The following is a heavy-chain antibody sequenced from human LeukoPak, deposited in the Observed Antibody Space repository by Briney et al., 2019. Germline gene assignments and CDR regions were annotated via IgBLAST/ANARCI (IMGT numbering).Heavy chain of an antibody. D-gene: IGHD6-13*01. Sequence: PSETLSLTCTVSGGSISSYYWSWIRQPPGKGLEWIGYIYYSGSTNYNPSLKSRVTISVDTSKNQSSLKLSSVTAADTAVYYCAREFVRDTPGTRYYCYYMDVWGKGTTIAVSS. CDR3: AREFVRDTPGTRYYCYYMDV. J-gene: IGHJ6*03. V-gene: IGHV4-59*01. CDR2: IYYSGST. CDR1: GGSISSYY.